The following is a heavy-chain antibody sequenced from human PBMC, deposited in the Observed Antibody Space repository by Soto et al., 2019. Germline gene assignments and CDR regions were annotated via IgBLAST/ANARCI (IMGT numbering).Heavy chain of an antibody. CDR1: GFSFRNAW. J-gene: IGHJ4*02. V-gene: IGHV3-15*07. CDR2: IKSITDGGTT. Sequence: GGSLRLSCAASGFSFRNAWMNWVRQAPGKGLEWVGRIKSITDGGTTDYAAPVKGRFTISRDDSKNTLYLQMNSLKTEDTAVYYCTTDVSPYDFWSGYHFDYWGQGTLVTVSS. CDR3: TTDVSPYDFWSGYHFDY. D-gene: IGHD3-3*01.